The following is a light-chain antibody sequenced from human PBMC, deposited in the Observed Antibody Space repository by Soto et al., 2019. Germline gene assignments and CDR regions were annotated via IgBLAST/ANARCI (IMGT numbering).Light chain of an antibody. CDR3: NSYSSTNFYV. Sequence: QSALAQPASVSGSPGQSITISCTGSFSDIAVFNYVSWYQQYPGRAPKLLIYQVTSRASGVSHRFSGSKSGNTASLTISGLQTEDEAEYYCNSYSSTNFYVFGTGTKLTVL. J-gene: IGLJ1*01. V-gene: IGLV2-14*01. CDR2: QVT. CDR1: FSDIAVFNY.